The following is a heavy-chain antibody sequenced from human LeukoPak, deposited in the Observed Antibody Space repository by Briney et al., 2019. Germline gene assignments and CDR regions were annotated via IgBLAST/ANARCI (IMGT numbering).Heavy chain of an antibody. CDR2: ISGSGGST. V-gene: IGHV3-23*01. D-gene: IGHD6-13*01. J-gene: IGHJ4*02. CDR3: ARNGRSSSWYDFDY. Sequence: GGSLRLSCAASGFTFSSYAMSWVRQAPGKGLEWVSGISGSGGSTYYADSVKGRFTIYRDKSKNTLYLQMNSLRAEDTAVYYCARNGRSSSWYDFDYWGQGTLVTVSS. CDR1: GFTFSSYA.